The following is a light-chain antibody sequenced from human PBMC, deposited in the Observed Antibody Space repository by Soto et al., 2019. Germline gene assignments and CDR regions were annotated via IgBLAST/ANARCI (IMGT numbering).Light chain of an antibody. CDR1: QSVSGN. CDR2: GAS. Sequence: EIVMTQSPATLSLSPGERATLSCRASQSVSGNLAWYQQKPGQAPRLLISGASTRATGIPARFSGSGSGTEFTLTISSLQSEDFAVYYCQQYNNRQLTFGPGTKVDIK. V-gene: IGKV3-15*01. CDR3: QQYNNRQLT. J-gene: IGKJ3*01.